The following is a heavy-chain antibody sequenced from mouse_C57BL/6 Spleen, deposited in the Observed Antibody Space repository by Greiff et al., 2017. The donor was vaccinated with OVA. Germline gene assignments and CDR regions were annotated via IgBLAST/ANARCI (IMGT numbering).Heavy chain of an antibody. CDR1: GYTFTDYY. J-gene: IGHJ3*01. V-gene: IGHV1-19*01. D-gene: IGHD3-2*02. Sequence: VQLQQSGPVLVKPGASVKMSCKASGYTFTDYYMNWVKQSHGKSLEWIGVINPYNGGTSYNQKFKGKATLTVDKSSSTAYMELNSLTSEDSAVYYCAREGDSSGVAYWGQGTLVTVSA. CDR2: INPYNGGT. CDR3: AREGDSSGVAY.